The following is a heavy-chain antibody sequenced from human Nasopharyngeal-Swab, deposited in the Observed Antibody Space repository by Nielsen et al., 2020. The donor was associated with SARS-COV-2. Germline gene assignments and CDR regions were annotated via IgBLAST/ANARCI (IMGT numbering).Heavy chain of an antibody. V-gene: IGHV5-10-1*01. D-gene: IGHD2-15*01. J-gene: IGHJ6*03. CDR3: ARRAYCSGGSCYSPYYYYMDV. Sequence: GASLKISCKGSGYSFTSYWISWVRQMPGKGLEWMGRIDPSDSYTNYSPSFQGHVTISADKSFSTAYLQWSSLKASDTAMYYCARRAYCSGGSCYSPYYYYMDVWGKGTTVTVSS. CDR2: IDPSDSYT. CDR1: GYSFTSYW.